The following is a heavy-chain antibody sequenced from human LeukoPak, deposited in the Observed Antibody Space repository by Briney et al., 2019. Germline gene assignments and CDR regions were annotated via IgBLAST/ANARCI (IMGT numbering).Heavy chain of an antibody. D-gene: IGHD6-13*01. V-gene: IGHV3-30*18. Sequence: GGSLRLSCAASGFTFSSYGMHWVRQAPGKGLEWVAVISYDGSNKYYADSVKGRFTISRDNSKNTLYLQMNSLRAEDTAVYYCAKVGPWAAALGLFDYWGQGTLVTVSS. CDR3: AKVGPWAAALGLFDY. J-gene: IGHJ4*02. CDR2: ISYDGSNK. CDR1: GFTFSSYG.